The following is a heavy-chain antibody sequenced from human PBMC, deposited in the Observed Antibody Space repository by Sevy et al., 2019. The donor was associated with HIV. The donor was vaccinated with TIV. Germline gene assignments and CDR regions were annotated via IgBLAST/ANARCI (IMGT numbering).Heavy chain of an antibody. CDR3: AKETAAGYY. Sequence: GGSLRLSCAASGFTVSSNYMIWVRQAPGKGLEWVSLIYSEGTKNYADSVKGRFTISRDNSKNTVDLEMSSLTAEDTALYYCAKETAAGYYWGQGTLVTVSS. D-gene: IGHD6-13*01. CDR1: GFTVSSNY. CDR2: IYSEGTK. V-gene: IGHV3-53*01. J-gene: IGHJ4*02.